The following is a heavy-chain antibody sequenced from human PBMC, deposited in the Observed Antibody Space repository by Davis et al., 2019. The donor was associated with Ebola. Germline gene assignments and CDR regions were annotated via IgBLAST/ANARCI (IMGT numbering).Heavy chain of an antibody. CDR1: GFTFSSYS. CDR3: ARAGWDIVVVPAAHHTFDF. V-gene: IGHV3-7*01. D-gene: IGHD2-2*01. Sequence: GGSLRLSCAASGFTFSSYSMSWVRQAPGKGLEWVANIKEDGSEKYYVDSVKGRFTISRDNAKNSLYLQMNSLRAEDTAVYYCARAGWDIVVVPAAHHTFDFWGQGTLVTVSS. J-gene: IGHJ4*02. CDR2: IKEDGSEK.